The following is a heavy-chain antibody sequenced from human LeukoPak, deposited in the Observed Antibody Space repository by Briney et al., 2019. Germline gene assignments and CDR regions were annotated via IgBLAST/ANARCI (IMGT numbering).Heavy chain of an antibody. CDR1: GLTFSSYA. D-gene: IGHD3-16*02. CDR3: AKDGAMITFGGVIAPKSEPIDY. Sequence: PGGSLRLSCAASGLTFSSYAMSWVRQAPGKGLEWVSAISGSGGSTYYADSVKGRFTISRDNSKNTLYLQMNSLRAEDTAVYYCAKDGAMITFGGVIAPKSEPIDYWGQGTLVTVSS. V-gene: IGHV3-23*01. J-gene: IGHJ4*02. CDR2: ISGSGGST.